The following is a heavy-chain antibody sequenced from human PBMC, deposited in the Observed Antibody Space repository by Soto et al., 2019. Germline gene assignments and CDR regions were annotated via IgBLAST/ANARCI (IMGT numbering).Heavy chain of an antibody. CDR1: GFTFSSYG. CDR2: ISYDGSNK. Sequence: GGSLRLPCAAFGFTFSSYGMHWVRQAPGKGLEWVAVISYDGSNKYYADSVKGRFTISRDNSKNTLYLQMNSLRAEDTAVYYCAKDERGYSGNWGQGTLVTVSS. V-gene: IGHV3-30*18. J-gene: IGHJ4*02. CDR3: AKDERGYSGN. D-gene: IGHD5-12*01.